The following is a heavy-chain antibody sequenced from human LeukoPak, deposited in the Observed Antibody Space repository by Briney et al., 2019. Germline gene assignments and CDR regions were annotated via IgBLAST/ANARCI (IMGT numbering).Heavy chain of an antibody. CDR2: ISTYNGNT. D-gene: IGHD3-3*01. Sequence: ASVKVSCKASGYTFTSYGISWVRQAPGQGLEWMGWISTYNGNTQYAQKFQGRVTMTMDTSTSTAYMELRSLRSDDTAVYYCARGEGGYYTHSLDYWGQGTLVTVSS. CDR3: ARGEGGYYTHSLDY. V-gene: IGHV1-18*01. J-gene: IGHJ4*02. CDR1: GYTFTSYG.